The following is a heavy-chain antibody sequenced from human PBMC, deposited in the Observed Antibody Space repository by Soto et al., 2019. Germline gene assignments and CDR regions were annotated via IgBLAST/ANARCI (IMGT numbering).Heavy chain of an antibody. CDR2: MNPKSANT. V-gene: IGHV1-8*01. J-gene: IGHJ4*02. CDR3: ARSPSWETTVTPYYFDY. D-gene: IGHD4-4*01. CDR1: RDTFIRYD. Sequence: QVQLVQSGAEVKKPGASVKVSCKGSRDTFIRYDINWVRQATGQGLEWMGWMNPKSANTGYAQNFQGRVTMTRNTSISTAYMELSSLRSEDTAVYYCARSPSWETTVTPYYFDYWGQGTLVTVSS.